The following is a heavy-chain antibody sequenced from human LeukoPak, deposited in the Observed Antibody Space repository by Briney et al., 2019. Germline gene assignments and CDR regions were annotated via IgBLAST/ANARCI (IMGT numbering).Heavy chain of an antibody. D-gene: IGHD4-17*01. Sequence: PGGSLRLSCAASGFTFDDYGMSWVRQAPGKGLEWVSGLNWNGGSTGYADSVKGRFTISRDNAKNSLYLQMNSLRAEDTAVYYCARGDSTVTTRTSRRGYYYYYYMDVWGKGTTVTVSS. CDR3: ARGDSTVTTRTSRRGYYYYYYMDV. CDR2: LNWNGGST. CDR1: GFTFDDYG. V-gene: IGHV3-20*04. J-gene: IGHJ6*03.